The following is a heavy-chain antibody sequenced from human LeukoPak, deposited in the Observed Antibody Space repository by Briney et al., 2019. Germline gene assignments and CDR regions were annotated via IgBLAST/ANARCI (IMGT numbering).Heavy chain of an antibody. D-gene: IGHD2-8*01. J-gene: IGHJ4*02. CDR3: TRDCTNGVCYAPDFDY. V-gene: IGHV3-49*03. CDR2: IRSKAYGGTT. CDR1: GFTFGDYA. Sequence: GGSLRLSCTASGFTFGDYARSWFRLAPGKGLECVGFIRSKAYGGTTEYAASVKGRFTISRDDSKSIAYVQMNSLKTEDTAVYYCTRDCTNGVCYAPDFDYWGQGTLVTVSS.